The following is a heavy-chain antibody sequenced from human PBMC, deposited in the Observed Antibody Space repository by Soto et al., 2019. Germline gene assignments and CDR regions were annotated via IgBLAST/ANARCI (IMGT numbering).Heavy chain of an antibody. CDR2: ISGSGGST. V-gene: IGHV3-23*01. Sequence: GSLRLSGAASGFTFSSYAMSWVRQAPGKGLEWVSAISGSGGSTYYADSVKGRFTISRDNSKNTLYLQMNSLRAEDTAVYYCAKDLPMDDAFDIWGQGTMVTVSS. J-gene: IGHJ3*02. CDR3: AKDLPMDDAFDI. CDR1: GFTFSSYA.